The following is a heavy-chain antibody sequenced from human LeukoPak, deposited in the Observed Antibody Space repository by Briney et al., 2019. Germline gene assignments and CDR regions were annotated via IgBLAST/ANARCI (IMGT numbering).Heavy chain of an antibody. Sequence: PGGSLRLSCAASGFTFSSYAMHWVRQAPGKGLEWVAVISYDGSNKYYADSVKGRFTISRDNSKNTLYLQMNSLRAEDTAVYYCARGPPHTYDYGDNDYWGQGTPVTVSS. CDR3: ARGPPHTYDYGDNDY. CDR1: GFTFSSYA. CDR2: ISYDGSNK. V-gene: IGHV3-30-3*01. J-gene: IGHJ4*02. D-gene: IGHD4-17*01.